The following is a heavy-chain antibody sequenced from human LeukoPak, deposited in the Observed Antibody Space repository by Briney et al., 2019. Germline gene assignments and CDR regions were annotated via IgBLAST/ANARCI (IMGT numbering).Heavy chain of an antibody. Sequence: TPSETLSLTCTVSGASISNYYWSWIRQPPGKGLEWIGYIYSSGSTNYNPSLKSRVTISVDTSKNQFSLRLSSVTAADTAVYYCARDGAGGWSFFDYWGQGTLVTVSS. V-gene: IGHV4-59*01. D-gene: IGHD6-19*01. CDR3: ARDGAGGWSFFDY. CDR2: IYSSGST. J-gene: IGHJ4*02. CDR1: GASISNYY.